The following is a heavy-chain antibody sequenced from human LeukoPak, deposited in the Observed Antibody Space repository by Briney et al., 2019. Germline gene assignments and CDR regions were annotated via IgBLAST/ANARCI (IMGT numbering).Heavy chain of an antibody. V-gene: IGHV4-39*07. J-gene: IGHJ5*02. Sequence: PETLSLTCTLSGGSITSSSYYWGWTRHPPGKGLEWIGSIYNSGSTYYNPSLKSRVTISVDPSKIQFSLKLSSVTAADTAVYHCARVLSRLSWFDPWGKGTLVTVSS. CDR1: GGSITSSSYY. CDR2: IYNSGST. D-gene: IGHD2/OR15-2a*01. CDR3: ARVLSRLSWFDP.